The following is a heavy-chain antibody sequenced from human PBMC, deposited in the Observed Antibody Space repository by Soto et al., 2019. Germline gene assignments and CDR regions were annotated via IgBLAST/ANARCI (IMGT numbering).Heavy chain of an antibody. CDR3: ARNGPPTIFGVVIAPRYGMDV. CDR2: IYHSGST. CDR1: GYSISSGYY. V-gene: IGHV4-38-2*01. Sequence: SETLSLTSAVSGYSISSGYYLGWIRQPPGKGQEWIGSIYHSGSTNYNPSIKSRVTISGDTSKNQLSLKLSSVAAADTAVYYCARNGPPTIFGVVIAPRYGMDVWGQGTTVTVSS. D-gene: IGHD3-3*01. J-gene: IGHJ6*02.